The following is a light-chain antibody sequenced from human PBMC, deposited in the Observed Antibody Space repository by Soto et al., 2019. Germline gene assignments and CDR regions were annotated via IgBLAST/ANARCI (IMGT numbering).Light chain of an antibody. V-gene: IGKV3-20*01. CDR3: HQFGDSPQT. Sequence: EIVLTQSPATLSSFPGDRVTLSCRASQAVNTRLAWYQHRPGQAPRLLISGASARATGFPARFSGSGSGTDFTLAISRLEPEDFAVYYCHQFGDSPQTFGQGTKVDIK. CDR1: QAVNTR. J-gene: IGKJ1*01. CDR2: GAS.